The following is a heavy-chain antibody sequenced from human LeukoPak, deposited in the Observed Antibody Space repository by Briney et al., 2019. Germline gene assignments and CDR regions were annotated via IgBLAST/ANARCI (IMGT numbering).Heavy chain of an antibody. CDR3: GKRWHFHGSTDPYYIDY. CDR1: GFTFSSYG. J-gene: IGHJ4*02. Sequence: SGRSLRLSCAASGFTFSSYGMHWVRQAPGKGLEWVAATSYDGSNRHYADSVKGRFTISRDNSKNTLDLQINSLRDEDTAVYYCGKRWHFHGSTDPYYIDYWGQGILVTVSS. CDR2: TSYDGSNR. V-gene: IGHV3-30*19. D-gene: IGHD3-10*01.